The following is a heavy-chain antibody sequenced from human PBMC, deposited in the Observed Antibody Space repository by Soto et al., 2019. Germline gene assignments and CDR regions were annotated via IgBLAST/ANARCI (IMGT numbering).Heavy chain of an antibody. CDR1: GFTFSNNW. J-gene: IGHJ4*02. CDR3: ASGGIPVH. V-gene: IGHV3-74*01. D-gene: IGHD6-19*01. CDR2: INSDGSST. Sequence: PGGSLRLSCTASGFTFSNNWMHWVRQAPGKGPVWVSRINSDGSSTYYADSVKGRFTISRDNAKNTLYLQMNSLRADDTAVYYCASGGIPVHSAQGSLVIGSS.